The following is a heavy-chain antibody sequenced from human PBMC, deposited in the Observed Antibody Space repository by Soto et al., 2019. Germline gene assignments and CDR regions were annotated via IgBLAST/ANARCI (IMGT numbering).Heavy chain of an antibody. CDR1: GGSFSGYY. Sequence: PSETLSLTCAVYGGSFSGYYWSWIRQPPGKGLEWIGEINHSGSTNYNPSLKSRVTISVDTSKNQFSLKLSSVTAADTAMYYCARPFSVVPAAMNTDYWGQGTLVTVSS. D-gene: IGHD2-2*01. CDR2: INHSGST. J-gene: IGHJ4*02. CDR3: ARPFSVVPAAMNTDY. V-gene: IGHV4-34*01.